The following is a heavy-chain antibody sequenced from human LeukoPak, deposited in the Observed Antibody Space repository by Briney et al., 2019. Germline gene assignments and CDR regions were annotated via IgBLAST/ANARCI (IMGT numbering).Heavy chain of an antibody. D-gene: IGHD1-26*01. CDR1: GFTFSSYW. Sequence: PGGSLRLSCAASGFTFSSYWMYWVRQAPGKGLVWVSRIKTDGSSTGYADSVKGRFTISRDNSKNTLYLQMSSLRAEDTAIYYCAKDQGYDYYYLADWGQGTLVTVSS. J-gene: IGHJ4*02. V-gene: IGHV3-74*01. CDR3: AKDQGYDYYYLAD. CDR2: IKTDGSST.